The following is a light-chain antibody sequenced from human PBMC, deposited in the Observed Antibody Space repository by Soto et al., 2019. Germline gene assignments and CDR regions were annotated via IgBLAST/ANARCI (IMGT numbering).Light chain of an antibody. Sequence: EMVMTQSPATLSASAGERATLSCRASQDLSRNLAWYQQQPGKAPRLLIFYASTRATGIPARFSGSGSGTDFTPTTDALQSEDLAVYYGQQYAKWLHTFGQGTKLEIK. CDR3: QQYAKWLHT. CDR2: YAS. J-gene: IGKJ2*01. V-gene: IGKV3-15*01. CDR1: QDLSRN.